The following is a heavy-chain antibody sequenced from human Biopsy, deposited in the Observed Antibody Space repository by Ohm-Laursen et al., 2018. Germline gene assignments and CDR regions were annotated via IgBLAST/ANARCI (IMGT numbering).Heavy chain of an antibody. J-gene: IGHJ6*02. V-gene: IGHV3-11*01. CDR1: GFSFSDYH. CDR3: ARDTRWSPYSMDV. D-gene: IGHD4-23*01. CDR2: ISGGGTI. Sequence: GSLRLSCTASGFSFSDYHMRWIRQAPGRGLEWVSYISGGGTIYYGDSMKGRVTISRDNAKNSLYLQMRSLRAEDTAVYYCARDTRWSPYSMDVWGQGTTVTVSS.